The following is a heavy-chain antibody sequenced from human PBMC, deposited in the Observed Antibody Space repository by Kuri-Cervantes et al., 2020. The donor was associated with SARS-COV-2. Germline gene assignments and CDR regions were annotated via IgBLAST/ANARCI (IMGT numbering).Heavy chain of an antibody. Sequence: SETLSLTCTVSGGSISSGSYYWSWIRQPAGKGLEWIGRIYTSGSTNYNPSLKSRVTISVDTSKNQFSLKLSSVTAADTVVYYCARSQYYDFWSGSVDAFDIWGQGTMVTVSS. CDR3: ARSQYYDFWSGSVDAFDI. V-gene: IGHV4-61*02. CDR1: GGSISSGSYY. J-gene: IGHJ3*02. CDR2: IYTSGST. D-gene: IGHD3-3*01.